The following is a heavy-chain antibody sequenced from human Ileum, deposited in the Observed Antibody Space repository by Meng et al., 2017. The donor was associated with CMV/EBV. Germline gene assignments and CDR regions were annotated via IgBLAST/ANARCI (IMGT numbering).Heavy chain of an antibody. D-gene: IGHD4-17*01. CDR3: ARDYGDYEKFYYYGMDV. J-gene: IGHJ6*02. CDR1: GFTFDDYG. CDR2: INWNGGST. Sequence: GESLKISCAASGFTFDDYGMSWVRQAPGKGLEWVSGINWNGGSTSYADSVKGRFTISRDNAKNSLYLQMNSLGAEDTAVYYCARDYGDYEKFYYYGMDVWGQGTTVTVSS. V-gene: IGHV3-20*04.